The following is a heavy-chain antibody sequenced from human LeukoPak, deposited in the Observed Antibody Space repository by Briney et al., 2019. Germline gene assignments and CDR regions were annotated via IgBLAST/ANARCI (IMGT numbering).Heavy chain of an antibody. Sequence: GGSLRLSCAASGFTFSNYWMSWVRQAPGKGLEWVANIKQDGSEKYYVDSVKGRFTISRDNAKNSLCLQMNSLRAEDTAVYYCAREAYCSSTSCQGYYFDFWGQGTLVTVSS. V-gene: IGHV3-7*01. D-gene: IGHD2-2*01. CDR3: AREAYCSSTSCQGYYFDF. CDR2: IKQDGSEK. CDR1: GFTFSNYW. J-gene: IGHJ4*02.